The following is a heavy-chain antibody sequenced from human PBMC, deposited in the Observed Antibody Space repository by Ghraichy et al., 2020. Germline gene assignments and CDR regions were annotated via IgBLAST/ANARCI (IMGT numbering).Heavy chain of an antibody. J-gene: IGHJ4*02. CDR3: ARDQGLQVDS. D-gene: IGHD4-11*01. CDR1: AGSISSYY. Sequence: SETLSLTCTVSAGSISSYYWSWIRQPPGKGLEWIGHIYYSGSTNYNPSLESRVTISVDTSKNQFSLRLSSVTAADTAVYYCARDQGLQVDSWGQGTLVTVSS. CDR2: IYYSGST. V-gene: IGHV4-59*01.